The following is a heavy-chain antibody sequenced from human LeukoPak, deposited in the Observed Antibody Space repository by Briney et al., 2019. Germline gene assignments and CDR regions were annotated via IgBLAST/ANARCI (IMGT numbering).Heavy chain of an antibody. D-gene: IGHD6-19*01. CDR1: GFTFSSYA. CDR3: AKSSGYSSGWSLDYFDY. Sequence: PGGSLRLSCAASGFTFSSYAMGWVRQAPGKGLEWVSAISGSGGSTYYADSVKGRFTISRDNSKNTLYLQMNSLRAEDTGVYYCAKSSGYSSGWSLDYFDYWGQGTLVTVSS. V-gene: IGHV3-23*01. J-gene: IGHJ4*02. CDR2: ISGSGGST.